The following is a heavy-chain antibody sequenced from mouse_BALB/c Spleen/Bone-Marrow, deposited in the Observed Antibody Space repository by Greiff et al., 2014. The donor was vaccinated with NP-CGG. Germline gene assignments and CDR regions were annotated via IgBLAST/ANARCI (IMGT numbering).Heavy chain of an antibody. CDR3: AMYYYGSSLFAY. Sequence: DVKLQESGAELVKPGASVKLSCTASGFNIKDTYMHWVKQRPEQGLEWIGRIDPANGNTKYDPKFQGKATITADTSSNTAYQQLSSLTSEDTAVYYCAMYYYGSSLFAYWGQGTLVTVSA. CDR1: GFNIKDTY. D-gene: IGHD1-1*01. V-gene: IGHV14-3*02. CDR2: IDPANGNT. J-gene: IGHJ3*01.